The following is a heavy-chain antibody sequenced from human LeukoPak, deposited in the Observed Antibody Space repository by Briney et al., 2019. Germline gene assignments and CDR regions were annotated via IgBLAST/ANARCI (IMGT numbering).Heavy chain of an antibody. D-gene: IGHD2-2*01. Sequence: PGGSLRLSCAASGFTFASYAMTWVRQAPGEGPEWVSSISADGSTYYADSVKGRFTISRDDSRDTFFLEMNSLRAEDTALYYCVACSSASCYGDRFDPWGQGTLVTVSS. J-gene: IGHJ5*02. CDR2: ISADGST. CDR3: VACSSASCYGDRFDP. CDR1: GFTFASYA. V-gene: IGHV3-23*01.